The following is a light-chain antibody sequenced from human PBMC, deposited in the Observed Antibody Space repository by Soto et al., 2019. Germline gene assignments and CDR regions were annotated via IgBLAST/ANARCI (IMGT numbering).Light chain of an antibody. CDR3: QQYNSYSST. Sequence: DIQMTQSPSTLSASVGDRVTITCRASQSLSSWLAWYQQKPGKAPKLLIYDVSSLESGVPSRFSGSGSGTEFTLTISSLQPDDFATYYCQQYNSYSSTFGQGTKVDIK. CDR1: QSLSSW. J-gene: IGKJ1*01. V-gene: IGKV1-5*01. CDR2: DVS.